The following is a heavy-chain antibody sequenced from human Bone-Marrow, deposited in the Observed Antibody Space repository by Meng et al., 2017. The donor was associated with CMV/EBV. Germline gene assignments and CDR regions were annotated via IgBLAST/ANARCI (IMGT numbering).Heavy chain of an antibody. CDR1: GGSISSSSYY. D-gene: IGHD2-2*01. CDR2: INHSGST. CDR3: ARGRTPSP. V-gene: IGHV4-39*07. J-gene: IGHJ5*02. Sequence: SETLSLTCTVSGGSISSSSYYWGWIRQPPGKGLEWIGEINHSGSTNYNPSLKSRVTISVDTSKNQFSLKLSSVTAADTAVYYCARGRTPSPWGQGNLVTVYS.